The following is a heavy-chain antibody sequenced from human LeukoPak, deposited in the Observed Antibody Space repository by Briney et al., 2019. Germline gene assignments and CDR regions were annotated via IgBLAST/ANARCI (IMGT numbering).Heavy chain of an antibody. CDR2: ISSSGSTI. D-gene: IGHD3-22*01. Sequence: GGSLRLSCAASGFTFSDYYMSWIRQAPGKGLEWVSYISSSGSTIYYADSVKGRFTISRDNSKNTLYLQMNSLRAEDTAVYYCAKGSRYYDSSGYYSGYYYYYYMDVWGKGTTVTISS. CDR1: GFTFSDYY. J-gene: IGHJ6*03. V-gene: IGHV3-11*01. CDR3: AKGSRYYDSSGYYSGYYYYYYMDV.